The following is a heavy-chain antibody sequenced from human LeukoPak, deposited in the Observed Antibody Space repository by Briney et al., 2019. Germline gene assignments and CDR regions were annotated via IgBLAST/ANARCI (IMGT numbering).Heavy chain of an antibody. CDR1: GGSVSSSIYY. Sequence: SETLSLTCTVSGGSVSSSIYYWGWIRQPPGKGLEWIGSIYYSGSTSYNPSLKSRVTISVDSSKNQFSLKLTSVTAADTAVYYCASRNDILTGYVFDFWGQGTLVTVSS. D-gene: IGHD3-9*01. CDR2: IYYSGST. V-gene: IGHV4-39*01. J-gene: IGHJ4*02. CDR3: ASRNDILTGYVFDF.